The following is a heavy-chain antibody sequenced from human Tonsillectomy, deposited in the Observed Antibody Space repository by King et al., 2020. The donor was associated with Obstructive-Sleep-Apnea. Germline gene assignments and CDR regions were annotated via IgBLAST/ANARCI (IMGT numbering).Heavy chain of an antibody. CDR3: ARVSRYSSSGYANY. J-gene: IGHJ4*02. D-gene: IGHD6-13*01. V-gene: IGHV4-39*07. CDR2: IYYSGRT. Sequence: MQLQESGPGLVKPSETLSLTCTVSGGSISSSSYYWGWIRQPPGKGLEWIGNIYYSGRTYYNPSLKRRVTISVDTSKNQFSLKLSSVTAADTAVYYCARVSRYSSSGYANYWGQGTLVTVSS. CDR1: GGSISSSSYY.